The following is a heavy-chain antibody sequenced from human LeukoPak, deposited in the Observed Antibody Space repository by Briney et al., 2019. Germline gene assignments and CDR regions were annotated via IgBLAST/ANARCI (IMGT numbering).Heavy chain of an antibody. CDR3: ARSPNFGPLGYYYYYMDV. CDR2: INHSGST. D-gene: IGHD3-10*01. J-gene: IGHJ6*03. CDR1: GGSFSGYY. V-gene: IGHV4-34*01. Sequence: ASVTLSLTCAVYGGSFSGYYWSWIRQPPGKGLEWIGEINHSGSTNYNPSLKSRVTISVDTSKNQFSLKLSSVTAADTAVYYCARSPNFGPLGYYYYYMDVWGKGTTVTISS.